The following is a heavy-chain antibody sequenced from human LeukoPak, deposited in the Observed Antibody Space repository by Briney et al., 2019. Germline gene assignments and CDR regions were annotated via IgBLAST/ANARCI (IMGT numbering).Heavy chain of an antibody. Sequence: GASVKVSCKASGYTFTSYAMNWVRQAPGQGLEWMGWINTNTGNPTYAQGFTGRFVFSLDTSVSTAYLQISSLKAEDTAVYYCARGEHVLLWFGEAVVGNFRFDPWGQGTLVTVSS. CDR3: ARGEHVLLWFGEAVVGNFRFDP. J-gene: IGHJ5*02. V-gene: IGHV7-4-1*02. CDR2: INTNTGNP. CDR1: GYTFTSYA. D-gene: IGHD3-10*01.